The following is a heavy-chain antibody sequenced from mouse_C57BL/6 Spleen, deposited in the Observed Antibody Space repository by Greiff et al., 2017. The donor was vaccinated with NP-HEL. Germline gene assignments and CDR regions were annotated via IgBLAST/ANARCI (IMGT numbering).Heavy chain of an antibody. Sequence: EVQVVESGGGLVKPGGSLKLSCAASGFTFSSYAMSWVRQTPEKRLEWVATISDGGSYTYYPDNVKGRFTISRDNAKNNLYLQMSHLKSEDTAMYYCARDDGYDGGPGFAYWGQGTLVTVSA. J-gene: IGHJ3*01. D-gene: IGHD2-2*01. V-gene: IGHV5-4*01. CDR2: ISDGGSYT. CDR1: GFTFSSYA. CDR3: ARDDGYDGGPGFAY.